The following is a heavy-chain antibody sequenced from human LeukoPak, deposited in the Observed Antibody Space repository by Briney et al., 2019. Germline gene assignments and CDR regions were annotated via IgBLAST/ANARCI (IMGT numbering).Heavy chain of an antibody. V-gene: IGHV3-21*01. Sequence: PGGSLRLSCAASGFTFSDHYMDWVRQAPGKGLEWVSSISSSSSYIYYADSVKGRFTISRDNAKNSLYLQMNSLRAEDTAVYYCARVFLSEGAIDYWGQGTLVTVSS. J-gene: IGHJ4*02. D-gene: IGHD1-26*01. CDR1: GFTFSDHY. CDR2: ISSSSSYI. CDR3: ARVFLSEGAIDY.